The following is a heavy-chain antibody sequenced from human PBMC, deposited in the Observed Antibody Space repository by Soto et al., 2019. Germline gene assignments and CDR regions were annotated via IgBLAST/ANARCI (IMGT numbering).Heavy chain of an antibody. D-gene: IGHD3-22*01. CDR2: IIPIFGTA. V-gene: IGHV1-69*13. CDR3: ARAEYYYDSSGYRSDYYYYYGMDV. CDR1: GGTFSSYA. Sequence: GASVKVSCKASGGTFSSYAISWVRQAPGQGLEWMGGIIPIFGTANYAQKFQGRVTITADESTSTAYMELSSLRSEDTAVYYCARAEYYYDSSGYRSDYYYYYGMDVWGQGTTVTVSS. J-gene: IGHJ6*02.